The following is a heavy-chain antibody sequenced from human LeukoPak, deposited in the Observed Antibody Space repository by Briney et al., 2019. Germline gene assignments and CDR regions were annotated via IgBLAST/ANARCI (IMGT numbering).Heavy chain of an antibody. V-gene: IGHV3-23*01. CDR2: ISGSGGST. CDR3: ARTSGTYDSSGYYFR. J-gene: IGHJ4*02. D-gene: IGHD3-22*01. Sequence: GGSLRLSCAASGFTFSSYAMSWVRQAPGKGLEWVSAISGSGGSTYYADSVKGRFTISRDNAKNSLYLQMNSLRAEDTAVYYCARTSGTYDSSGYYFRWGQGTLVTVSS. CDR1: GFTFSSYA.